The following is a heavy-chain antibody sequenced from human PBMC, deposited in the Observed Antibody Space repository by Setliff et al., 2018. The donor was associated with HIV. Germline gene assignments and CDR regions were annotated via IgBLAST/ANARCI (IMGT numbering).Heavy chain of an antibody. CDR2: IYHSGST. CDR3: ARGRHYYDSSGYYFDF. J-gene: IGHJ4*02. D-gene: IGHD3-22*01. Sequence: PSETLSLTCAVSGYSISIGYYWGWIRQPPGKGLEWIGNIYHSGSTYYNPSLKSRVTISVDTSKNQFSLKLSSVTAADTAVYSCARGRHYYDSSGYYFDFWGQGTLVTVSS. CDR1: GYSISIGYY. V-gene: IGHV4-38-2*01.